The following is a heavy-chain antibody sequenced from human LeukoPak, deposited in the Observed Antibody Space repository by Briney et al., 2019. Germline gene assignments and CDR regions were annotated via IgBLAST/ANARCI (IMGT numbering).Heavy chain of an antibody. J-gene: IGHJ4*02. CDR1: GGSFSGYY. CDR3: AGGSGLSSVPYYFDY. CDR2: INHSGST. Sequence: SETLSLTCAVYGGSFSGYYWSWIRQPPGKGLEWIGEINHSGSTNYNPSLKSRVTISVDTSKNQFSLKLSSVTAADTAVYYCAGGSGLSSVPYYFDYGGQGTLVTVP. V-gene: IGHV4-34*01. D-gene: IGHD3-22*01.